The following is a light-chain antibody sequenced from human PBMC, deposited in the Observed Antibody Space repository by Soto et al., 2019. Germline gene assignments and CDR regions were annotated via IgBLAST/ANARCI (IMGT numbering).Light chain of an antibody. CDR2: DVT. CDR3: CSYAATNTLV. V-gene: IGLV2-23*02. J-gene: IGLJ3*02. CDR1: SSDVGSNNL. Sequence: QSALTQRACVSGSPGQSFTISCTGTSSDVGSNNLVPWYQQHPGKAPKLMIYDVTKRPSGISNRFAGSKSDNTASLTISGLQAEDEADYYCCSYAATNTLVFGAGTQLTVL.